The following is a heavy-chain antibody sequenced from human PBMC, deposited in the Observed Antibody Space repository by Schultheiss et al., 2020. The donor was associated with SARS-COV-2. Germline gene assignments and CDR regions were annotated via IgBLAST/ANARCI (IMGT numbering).Heavy chain of an antibody. Sequence: SETLSLTCTVSGGSISSYYWSWIRQPPGKGLEWIGEINHSGSTNYNPSLKSRVTISVDTSKNQFSLQLNSVTPEDTAVYYCARRGGTTYYAFDIWGQGTMVTVAS. D-gene: IGHD1-1*01. CDR3: ARRGGTTYYAFDI. CDR2: INHSGST. CDR1: GGSISSYY. J-gene: IGHJ3*02. V-gene: IGHV4-34*01.